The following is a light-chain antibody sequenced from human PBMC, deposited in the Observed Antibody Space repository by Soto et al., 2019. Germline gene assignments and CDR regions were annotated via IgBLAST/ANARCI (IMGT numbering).Light chain of an antibody. CDR1: QTVSSY. Sequence: DIQMTQSPSSLAASVGDRVTITCRASQTVSSYVNWYQQKPGRAPSLVMFTASTWSSGVPSRFSGSGSATDFTLTISSLQPEDFATYYCQQCYNTPYTFGPGTKLEIK. J-gene: IGKJ2*01. V-gene: IGKV1-39*01. CDR2: TAS. CDR3: QQCYNTPYT.